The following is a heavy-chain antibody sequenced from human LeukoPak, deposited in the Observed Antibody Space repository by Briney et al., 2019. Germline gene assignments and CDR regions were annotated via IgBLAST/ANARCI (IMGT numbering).Heavy chain of an antibody. CDR1: GGSFSGYY. Sequence: SETLSLTCAVYGGSFSGYYWSWIRQPPGKGLEWIGEINHSGSTNYNPSLKSRVTISVDTSKNQFSLKLSTVTAADTAVYYCARGYYDMLTGPQEGAFDIWGQGTMVTVSS. V-gene: IGHV4-34*01. D-gene: IGHD3-9*01. CDR3: ARGYYDMLTGPQEGAFDI. CDR2: INHSGST. J-gene: IGHJ3*02.